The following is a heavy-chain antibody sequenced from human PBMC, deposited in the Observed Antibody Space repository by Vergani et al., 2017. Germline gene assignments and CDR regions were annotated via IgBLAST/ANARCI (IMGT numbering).Heavy chain of an antibody. V-gene: IGHV4-34*01. J-gene: IGHJ2*01. CDR1: GGSFSGYY. Sequence: QVQLQQWGAGLLKPSETLSLTCAVYGGSFSGYYWSWIRQPPGKGLEWIGEINHSGSTNYNPSLKSRVTISVDTSKNQFSLKLSSVTAADTAVYYCASWYSRGYWYFDLWGRGTLVTVSS. CDR2: INHSGST. D-gene: IGHD6-13*01. CDR3: ASWYSRGYWYFDL.